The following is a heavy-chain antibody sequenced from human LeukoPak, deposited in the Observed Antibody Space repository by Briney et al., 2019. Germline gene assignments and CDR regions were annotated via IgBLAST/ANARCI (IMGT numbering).Heavy chain of an antibody. J-gene: IGHJ3*02. D-gene: IGHD3-22*01. CDR3: ARESPPQYSYDSSSYLGPMDAFDI. V-gene: IGHV3-48*03. Sequence: AGRSLRLSCAASGFTFSSYEMNWVRQAPGKGPDWVSYISSSGNTIYYADSVKGRFTISRDNAKNSLYLQMNSLRAEDTAVYYCARESPPQYSYDSSSYLGPMDAFDIWGQGTMVTVSS. CDR1: GFTFSSYE. CDR2: ISSSGNTI.